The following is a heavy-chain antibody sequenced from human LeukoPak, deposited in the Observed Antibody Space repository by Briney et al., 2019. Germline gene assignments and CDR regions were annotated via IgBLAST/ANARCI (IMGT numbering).Heavy chain of an antibody. D-gene: IGHD2-21*01. J-gene: IGHJ4*02. CDR3: ARDKGEGPDYFDY. V-gene: IGHV3-48*01. Sequence: GGSLRLSCAASGFTFSSCSMNWVRQAPGKGLEWVSYISSSSSTIYYADSVKGRFTISRDNAKNSLYLQMNSLRAEDTAVYYCARDKGEGPDYFDYWGQGTLVTVSS. CDR1: GFTFSSCS. CDR2: ISSSSSTI.